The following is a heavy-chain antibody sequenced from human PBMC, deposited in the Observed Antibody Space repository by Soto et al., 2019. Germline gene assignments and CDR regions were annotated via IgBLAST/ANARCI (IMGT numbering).Heavy chain of an antibody. V-gene: IGHV3-11*01. CDR2: ISSSGSTI. Sequence: AGGSLRLSCAASGFTFSDYYMSWIRQAPGKGLEWVSYISSSGSTIYYADSVKGRFTISSDNAKNSLYLQMNSLRAEDTAVYYCAGENIAGAGKIDYWGKGTLVTVSS. J-gene: IGHJ4*02. CDR1: GFTFSDYY. D-gene: IGHD6-19*01. CDR3: AGENIAGAGKIDY.